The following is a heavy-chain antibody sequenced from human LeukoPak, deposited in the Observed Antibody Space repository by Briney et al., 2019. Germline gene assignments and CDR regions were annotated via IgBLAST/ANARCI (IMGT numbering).Heavy chain of an antibody. CDR2: LSGSGGST. CDR1: GFTFSSYV. J-gene: IGHJ5*02. CDR3: AKDTPYCSSTSCYGERWFDP. Sequence: RGSLRLSCAASGFTFSSYVMSWVRQAPGKGLEWVSGLSGSGGSTNYADSVKGRFTISRDNSKNTLYLQMNSLRAEDTAVYYCAKDTPYCSSTSCYGERWFDPWGQGTLVTVSS. D-gene: IGHD2-2*01. V-gene: IGHV3-23*01.